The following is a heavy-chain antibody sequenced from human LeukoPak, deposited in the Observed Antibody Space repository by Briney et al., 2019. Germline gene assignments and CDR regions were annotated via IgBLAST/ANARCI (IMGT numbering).Heavy chain of an antibody. D-gene: IGHD2-15*01. V-gene: IGHV3-53*01. J-gene: IGHJ4*02. CDR2: IYSDNT. CDR3: ARRAVSYSRPYDY. CDR1: GFTVSSNS. Sequence: GGSLRLSCTVSGFTVSSNSMRWVRQAPGKGLEWVSFIYSDNTHYSDSVKGRFTISRDNSKNTLYLQMNSLRAEDTAVYYCARRAVSYSRPYDYWGQGTLVTVSS.